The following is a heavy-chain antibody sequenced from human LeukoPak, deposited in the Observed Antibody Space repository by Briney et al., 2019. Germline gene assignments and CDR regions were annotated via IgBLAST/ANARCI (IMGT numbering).Heavy chain of an antibody. J-gene: IGHJ5*02. CDR2: TYYSGST. CDR3: ARDLIMITHTSHWFDP. CDR1: GGSISSSSYY. Sequence: SETLSLTCTVSGGSISSSSYYWGWIRQPPGKGLEWIGSTYYSGSTNYNPSLKSRVTISVDTSKNQFSLKLSSVTAADTAVYYCARDLIMITHTSHWFDPWGQGTLVTVSS. V-gene: IGHV4-39*07. D-gene: IGHD3-16*01.